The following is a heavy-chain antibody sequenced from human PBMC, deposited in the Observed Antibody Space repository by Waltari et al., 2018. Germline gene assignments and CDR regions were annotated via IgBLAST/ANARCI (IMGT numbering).Heavy chain of an antibody. D-gene: IGHD5-12*01. J-gene: IGHJ4*02. CDR2: INHSGST. V-gene: IGHV4-34*01. CDR1: GGSFSGYY. CDR3: ARHRVWLPHRGIADY. Sequence: QVQLQQWGAGLLKPSETLSLTCAVYGGSFSGYYWSWIRQPPGKGLEWIGEINHSGSTTYNPSIKRRVAISGDTSKNTFSRKLGSVTAADTAVYYCARHRVWLPHRGIADYWGQGTLVTVSS.